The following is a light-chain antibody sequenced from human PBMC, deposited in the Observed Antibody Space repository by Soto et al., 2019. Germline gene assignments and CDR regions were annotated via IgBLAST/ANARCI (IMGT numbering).Light chain of an antibody. CDR1: SSDVGGYNA. V-gene: IGLV2-14*01. CDR2: EVS. CDR3: SSYTSSSTLWV. J-gene: IGLJ3*02. Sequence: QSVLTQPASVSGSPGQSITISCTGTSSDVGGYNAVSWYQQHPGKAPKLMISEVSNRPSGVSNRFSGSKSGNTASLTISGLQAEDEADYYYSSYTSSSTLWVFGGGTKLTVL.